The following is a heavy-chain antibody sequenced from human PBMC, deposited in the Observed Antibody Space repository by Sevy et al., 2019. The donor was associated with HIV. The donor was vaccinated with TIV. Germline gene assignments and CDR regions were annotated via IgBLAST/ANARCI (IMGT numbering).Heavy chain of an antibody. D-gene: IGHD3-22*01. CDR1: GFTSSGYV. Sequence: GGSLRLSCAASGFTSSGYVMTWVRQAPGKGLEWVPVIPFNGRNKYYEDSGKGGFTISGNNSKNTLYLKMNSLRAEDTAVYYCARDLNALSGYYDSSGYYGPLDYWGQGTLVTVSS. J-gene: IGHJ4*02. CDR3: ARDLNALSGYYDSSGYYGPLDY. CDR2: IPFNGRNK. V-gene: IGHV3-30*04.